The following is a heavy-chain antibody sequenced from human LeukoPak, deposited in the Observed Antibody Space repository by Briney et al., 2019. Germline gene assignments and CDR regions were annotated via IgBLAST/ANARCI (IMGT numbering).Heavy chain of an antibody. Sequence: GGSLRLSCAASGFTFYDYGMSWVRQAPGKGLEWVSGINWNGGSTGYADSVKGRFTVSRDNAKNSLYLQMNSLRAEDTALYHCASLSYSSGWSGVWGQGTLVTVSS. V-gene: IGHV3-20*01. CDR2: INWNGGST. CDR3: ASLSYSSGWSGV. D-gene: IGHD6-19*01. J-gene: IGHJ4*02. CDR1: GFTFYDYG.